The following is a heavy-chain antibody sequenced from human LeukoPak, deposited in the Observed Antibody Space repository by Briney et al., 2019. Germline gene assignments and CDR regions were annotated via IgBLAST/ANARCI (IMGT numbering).Heavy chain of an antibody. CDR2: ISSNGSST. J-gene: IGHJ6*02. CDR3: VRRPFSGISCSYGMDV. D-gene: IGHD2-15*01. Sequence: GGSLRLSCSASGFTFATYGLHWVRQAPGKGLEHVSAISSNGSSTYFADSVKGRFTISRDNSKKTLYLQMRSLRVEDTAVYYCVRRPFSGISCSYGMDVWGQGTTVTVSS. CDR1: GFTFATYG. V-gene: IGHV3-64D*06.